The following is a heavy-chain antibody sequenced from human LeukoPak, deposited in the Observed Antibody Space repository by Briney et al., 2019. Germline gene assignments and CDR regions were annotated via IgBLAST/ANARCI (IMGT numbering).Heavy chain of an antibody. V-gene: IGHV1-8*02. Sequence: ASVKVSCKASGGTFTSYDINWVRQSTGQGLEWMRWMNPNSGNTGYAQKFQGRVTMTRDMSTSTVYMELSSLRSEDTAVYYCASVTRPYGGHQAQGAFDIWGQGTMVTVSS. D-gene: IGHD4-23*01. CDR1: GGTFTSYD. J-gene: IGHJ3*02. CDR2: MNPNSGNT. CDR3: ASVTRPYGGHQAQGAFDI.